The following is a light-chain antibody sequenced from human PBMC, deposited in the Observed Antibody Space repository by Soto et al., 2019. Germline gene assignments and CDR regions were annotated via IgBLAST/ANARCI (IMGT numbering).Light chain of an antibody. CDR3: HQYRSSPYT. CDR1: QSVSSSY. Sequence: EIVLTQSPGTLSLSPGERATLSCRASQSVSSSYLAWYQQKPGQAPRLLISVASSRATGIPDRFSDSGSGTDFTLTISKLEPDDFAVYYVHQYRSSPYTFGQGTKLEIK. CDR2: VAS. V-gene: IGKV3-20*01. J-gene: IGKJ2*01.